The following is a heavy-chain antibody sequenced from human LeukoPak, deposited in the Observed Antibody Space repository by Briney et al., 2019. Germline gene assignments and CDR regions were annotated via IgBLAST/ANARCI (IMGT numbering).Heavy chain of an antibody. D-gene: IGHD6-6*01. Sequence: SETPSLTCTVSGGSISSYYWSWIRQPPGKGLEWIGYIYYSGSTNYNPSLKSRVTISVDTSKNQFSLKLSSVTAADTAVYYCARDRYSSSRGFDYWGQGTLVTVSS. CDR3: ARDRYSSSRGFDY. CDR1: GGSISSYY. CDR2: IYYSGST. J-gene: IGHJ4*02. V-gene: IGHV4-59*01.